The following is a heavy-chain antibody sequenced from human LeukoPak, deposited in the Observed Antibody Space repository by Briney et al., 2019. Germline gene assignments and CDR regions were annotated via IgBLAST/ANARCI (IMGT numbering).Heavy chain of an antibody. Sequence: PGGSLRLSCAASGFTVSSNYMSWVRQAPGKGLEWVSVIYSGGSTYYADSVKGRFTISRDNSKSTLYLQMNSLRAEDTAVYYCARAQYYYGSGDLNWGQGTTVTVSS. CDR1: GFTVSSNY. CDR2: IYSGGST. V-gene: IGHV3-66*01. CDR3: ARAQYYYGSGDLN. D-gene: IGHD3-10*01. J-gene: IGHJ6*02.